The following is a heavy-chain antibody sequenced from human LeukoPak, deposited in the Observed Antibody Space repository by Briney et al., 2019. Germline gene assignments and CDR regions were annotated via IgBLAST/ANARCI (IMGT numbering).Heavy chain of an antibody. J-gene: IGHJ4*02. V-gene: IGHV3-48*03. CDR3: AREPVYCGGDCYFDY. Sequence: GGSLRLSCAASGFTFSSYEMNWVRQAPGKGPEWVSYISSSGSTIYYADSVKGRFTISRDNAKNSLYLQMNSLRAEDTAVYYCAREPVYCGGDCYFDYWGQGTLVTVSS. CDR2: ISSSGSTI. CDR1: GFTFSSYE. D-gene: IGHD2-21*02.